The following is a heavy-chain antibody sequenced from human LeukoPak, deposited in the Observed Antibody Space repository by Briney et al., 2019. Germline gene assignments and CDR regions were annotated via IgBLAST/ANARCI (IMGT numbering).Heavy chain of an antibody. J-gene: IGHJ4*02. CDR2: IKQDGSEK. CDR1: GFTFSSYW. D-gene: IGHD6-19*01. V-gene: IGHV3-7*01. CDR3: ARDGGSSGWYVAAFYYFVY. Sequence: PGGSLRLSCAASGFTFSSYWMSWVRQAPGKGLEWVANIKQDGSEKYYVDSVKGRFTISRDNAKNSLYLQMNSLRAEDTAVYYCARDGGSSGWYVAAFYYFVYWGQGTLVTVSS.